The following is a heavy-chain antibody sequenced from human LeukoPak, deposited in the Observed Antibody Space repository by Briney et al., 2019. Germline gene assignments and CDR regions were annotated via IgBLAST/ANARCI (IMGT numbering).Heavy chain of an antibody. D-gene: IGHD2-15*01. CDR1: GFTISSIY. J-gene: IGHJ3*02. CDR2: IYSAGST. Sequence: GGSLRLSCAASGFTISSIYMSWVSRAPGKGLEWVSVIYSAGSTFYADAVRGRFTISRDNSKNTLYLQMNSLRAEDTAVYYCARAIQYCSGGSCYPSAFDIWGQGTMVTVSS. CDR3: ARAIQYCSGGSCYPSAFDI. V-gene: IGHV3-53*01.